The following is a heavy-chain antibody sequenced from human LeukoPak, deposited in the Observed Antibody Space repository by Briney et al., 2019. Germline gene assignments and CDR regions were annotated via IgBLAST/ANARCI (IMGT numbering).Heavy chain of an antibody. Sequence: ASVKVSCKASGYTFTGYDMHWVRQAPGQGLEWMGWINPNSGGTNYAQKFQGRVTMTRDTSISTAYMELSRLRSDDTAVYYCARAASYGSGSYGSKWFDPWGQGTLVTVSS. CDR1: GYTFTGYD. V-gene: IGHV1-2*02. D-gene: IGHD3-10*01. J-gene: IGHJ5*02. CDR3: ARAASYGSGSYGSKWFDP. CDR2: INPNSGGT.